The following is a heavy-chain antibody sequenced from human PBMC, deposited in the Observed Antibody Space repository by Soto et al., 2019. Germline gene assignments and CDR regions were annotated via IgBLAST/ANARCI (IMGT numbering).Heavy chain of an antibody. CDR1: GFTFSSYG. V-gene: IGHV3-30*18. Sequence: PGGSLRLSCAASGFTFSSYGMHWVRQAPGKGLEWVAVISYDGSNKYYADSVKGRFTTSRDNSKNTLYLQMNSLRAEDTAVYYCAKDVAAGTGYYSPGMAVWGHGTKLT. CDR3: AKDVAAGTGYYSPGMAV. J-gene: IGHJ6*02. D-gene: IGHD6-19*01. CDR2: ISYDGSNK.